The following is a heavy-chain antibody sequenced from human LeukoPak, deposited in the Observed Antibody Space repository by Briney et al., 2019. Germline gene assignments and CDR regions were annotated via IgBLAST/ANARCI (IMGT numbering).Heavy chain of an antibody. V-gene: IGHV3-33*01. CDR2: IWYDASNK. CDR3: VRGVGVSRINYLDS. D-gene: IGHD1-7*01. Sequence: GRSLTLSCAASGFTFSSFGVHWVCQAPGKGLEWVAVIWYDASNKYYADSVKGRFTISRDNSKNTLYLQMNSLRDDDTAVYYCVRGVGVSRINYLDSWGQRSLPIVSS. CDR1: GFTFSSFG. J-gene: IGHJ5*01.